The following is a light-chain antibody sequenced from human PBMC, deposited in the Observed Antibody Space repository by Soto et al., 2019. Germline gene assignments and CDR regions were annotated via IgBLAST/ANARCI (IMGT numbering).Light chain of an antibody. CDR2: DVR. Sequence: QSALTQPASVSGSPGQSITISCTGTSSDVGAYNYVSWYQHHPGKGPKLMIHDVRIRPSGVSSRFSGSKSDNTASLTISELQAEDDGDYHCSSYTSSGTLVFGGGTKLSVL. CDR3: SSYTSSGTLV. J-gene: IGLJ2*01. CDR1: SSDVGAYNY. V-gene: IGLV2-14*03.